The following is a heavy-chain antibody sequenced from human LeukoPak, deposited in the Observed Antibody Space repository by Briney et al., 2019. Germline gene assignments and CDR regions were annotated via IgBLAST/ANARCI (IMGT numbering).Heavy chain of an antibody. D-gene: IGHD2-15*01. CDR3: AREFHCSGGSCFGYDY. CDR1: GGSISSGDYY. J-gene: IGHJ4*02. Sequence: SETLSLTCTVSGGSISSGDYYWSWIRQPPGKGLEWIGYIYYSGSTYYNPSLKSRVTISVDTSKNQFSLKLSSVTAADTAVYYCAREFHCSGGSCFGYDYWGQGTLVTVSS. V-gene: IGHV4-30-4*02. CDR2: IYYSGST.